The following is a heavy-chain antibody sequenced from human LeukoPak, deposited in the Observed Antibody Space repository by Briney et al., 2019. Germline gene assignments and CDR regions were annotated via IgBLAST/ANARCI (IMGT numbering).Heavy chain of an antibody. D-gene: IGHD3-16*02. CDR2: INHSGST. CDR3: ARQFYVWGSYRATHNWFDP. CDR1: GGSFSGYY. Sequence: PSETLSLTCAVYGGSFSGYYWSWIRQPPGKGLEWIGEINHSGSTNYNPPLKSRVTISVDTSKNQFSLKLSSVTAADPAVYYCARQFYVWGSYRATHNWFDPWGQGTLVTVSS. V-gene: IGHV4-34*01. J-gene: IGHJ5*02.